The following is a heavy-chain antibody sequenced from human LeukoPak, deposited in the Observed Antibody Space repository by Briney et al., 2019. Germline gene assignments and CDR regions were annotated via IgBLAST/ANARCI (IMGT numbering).Heavy chain of an antibody. CDR3: ARSCSSTSTCDN. J-gene: IGHJ4*02. Sequence: SGTLSLTCAVSGGSILTTNWWSWVRQPPGKGREWFGEVYHSGSTHYNPSLRSRVTISADQSTNQLSLTLTSWTAADTAMYYCARSCSSTSTCDNWGQGTLVTVSS. D-gene: IGHD2-2*01. CDR1: GGSILTTNW. V-gene: IGHV4-4*02. CDR2: VYHSGST.